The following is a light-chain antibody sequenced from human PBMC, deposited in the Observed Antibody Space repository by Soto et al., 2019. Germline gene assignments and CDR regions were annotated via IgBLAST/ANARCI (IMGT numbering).Light chain of an antibody. CDR1: NSDVGGYNY. V-gene: IGLV2-14*01. CDR3: SSRSNDITYV. CDR2: EVS. J-gene: IGLJ1*01. Sequence: QSALTQPASVSGSPGQSVTISCTGSNSDVGGYNYVSWYQQHPGKAPKLMIYEVSNRPSGVSNRFSGSKSGNTASLTISGLQAEDDADYYCSSRSNDITYVFGTGTKLTVL.